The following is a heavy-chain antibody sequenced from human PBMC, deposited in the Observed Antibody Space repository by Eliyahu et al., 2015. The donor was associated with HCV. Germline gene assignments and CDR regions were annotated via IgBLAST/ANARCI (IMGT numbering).Heavy chain of an antibody. J-gene: IGHJ4*02. Sequence: QVQLVESGGGVVQPGRSLRLSCAASGFTFSSYGMHWVRQAPGKGLGWVAVIWYDGSNKYYADSVKGRFTISRDNSKNTLYLQMNSLRAEDTAVYYCARGLSYGGNSEGFDYWGQGTLVTVSS. D-gene: IGHD4-23*01. CDR3: ARGLSYGGNSEGFDY. V-gene: IGHV3-33*01. CDR1: GFTFSSYG. CDR2: IWYDGSNK.